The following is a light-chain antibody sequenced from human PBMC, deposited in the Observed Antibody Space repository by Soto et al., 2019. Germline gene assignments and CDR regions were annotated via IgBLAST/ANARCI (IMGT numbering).Light chain of an antibody. V-gene: IGKV1-5*01. J-gene: IGKJ1*01. CDR2: DAS. CDR3: QKYNRFWT. Sequence: DIQMTQSPSTLSASVGDGVTITCRASQSISNRLAWYQQRPGKAPKYLIYDASTLDSGAPSRFSGSGSGTEFTLTISSLQQEDFATYYCQKYNRFWTFGQGPKVDIK. CDR1: QSISNR.